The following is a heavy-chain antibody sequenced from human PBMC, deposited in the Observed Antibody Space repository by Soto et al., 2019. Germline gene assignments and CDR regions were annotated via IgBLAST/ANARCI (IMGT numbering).Heavy chain of an antibody. V-gene: IGHV4-59*01. CDR2: IYYSGST. CDR3: ARAGDEDVVFMDV. J-gene: IGHJ6*03. Sequence: PSETLSLTCTVCAGSISSYYWSCIRQPPGKGLEWIGYIYYSGSTNYNPSLKSRVTISVDTSKNQFSLKLSSVTAADSAVYYCARAGDEDVVFMDVWGKGTTVTVSS. CDR1: AGSISSYY. D-gene: IGHD2-15*01.